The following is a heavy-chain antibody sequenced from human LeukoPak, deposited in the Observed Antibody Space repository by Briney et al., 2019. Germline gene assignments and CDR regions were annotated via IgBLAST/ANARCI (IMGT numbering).Heavy chain of an antibody. CDR3: AREARSSWSDY. CDR1: GFTFSSYE. CDR2: ISSSGSTI. J-gene: IGHJ4*02. D-gene: IGHD6-13*01. Sequence: GGSLRLSCAASGFTFSSYEMNWVRQAPGKGLEGVSYISSSGSTIYYADSVKGRFSIPRDNAKNSLYLQMNGLRAEDTAVYYCAREARSSWSDYWGQGTLVTVSS. V-gene: IGHV3-48*03.